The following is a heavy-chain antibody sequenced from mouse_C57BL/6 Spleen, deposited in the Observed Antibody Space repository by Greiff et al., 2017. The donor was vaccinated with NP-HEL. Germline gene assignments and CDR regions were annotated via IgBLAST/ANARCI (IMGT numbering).Heavy chain of an antibody. Sequence: VKLQESGAELVKPGASVKISCKASGYAFSSYWMNWVKQRPGKGLEWIGQIYPGDGDTHYNGKFKGKATLTADQSSSTAYMQLTRLTSEDSAVYFCARDGSSWFAYWGQGTLVTVSA. V-gene: IGHV1-80*01. CDR1: GYAFSSYW. D-gene: IGHD1-1*01. CDR3: ARDGSSWFAY. J-gene: IGHJ3*01. CDR2: IYPGDGDT.